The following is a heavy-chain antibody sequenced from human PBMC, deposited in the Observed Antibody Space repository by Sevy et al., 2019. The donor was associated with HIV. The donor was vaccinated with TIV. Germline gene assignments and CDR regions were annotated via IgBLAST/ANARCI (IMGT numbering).Heavy chain of an antibody. D-gene: IGHD1-1*01. CDR2: IWADGSKQ. V-gene: IGHV3-33*01. J-gene: IGHJ4*02. CDR3: ARDRRTVWMDY. Sequence: GGSLRLSCTVSGFTFSSFGLHWVRQAPGKGLEWVAVIWADGSKQYYGDSVKGRFTVSRDNSKNTLFLQMDNLRAEDTAVYYCARDRRTVWMDYWGQGTQVTVSS. CDR1: GFTFSSFG.